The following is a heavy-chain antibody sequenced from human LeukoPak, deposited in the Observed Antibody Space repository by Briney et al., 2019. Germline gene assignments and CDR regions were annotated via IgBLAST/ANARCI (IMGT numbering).Heavy chain of an antibody. V-gene: IGHV3-11*04. D-gene: IGHD6-13*01. J-gene: IGHJ4*02. CDR2: ISSSGSSL. CDR1: GFTFSDYY. CDR3: ARRPYSSSWYYFDY. Sequence: PGGSLRLSCAASGFTFSDYYMSWIRQAPGKGLEWVSYISSSGSSLFYADSVKGRFTISRDNAKNSLYLQMNSLRAEDTAVYYCARRPYSSSWYYFDYWGQGTLVTVSS.